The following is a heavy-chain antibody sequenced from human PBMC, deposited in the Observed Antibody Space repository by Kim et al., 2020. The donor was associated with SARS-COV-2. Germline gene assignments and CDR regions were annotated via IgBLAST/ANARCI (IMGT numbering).Heavy chain of an antibody. J-gene: IGHJ6*02. CDR2: INPSGGST. Sequence: ASVKVSCKASGYTFTSYYMHWVRQAPGQGLEWMGIINPSGGSTSYAQKFQGRVTMTRDTSTSTVYMELSSLRSEDTAVYYCARDPSVALPALYYYYGMDVWGQGTTVTVSS. D-gene: IGHD2-2*01. CDR1: GYTFTSYY. CDR3: ARDPSVALPALYYYYGMDV. V-gene: IGHV1-46*01.